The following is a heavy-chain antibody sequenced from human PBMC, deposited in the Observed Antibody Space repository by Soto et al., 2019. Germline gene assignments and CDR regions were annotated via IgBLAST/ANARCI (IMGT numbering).Heavy chain of an antibody. D-gene: IGHD6-19*01. J-gene: IGHJ4*02. V-gene: IGHV1-3*01. CDR2: INAGNGNT. CDR3: ARDGQWLDLDY. CDR1: GYSFTEYG. Sequence: GASVKVSCKTSGYSFTEYGLHWVRQAPGQRLEWMGWINAGNGNTKYSQKLQGRVTITRDTSASTAYMELSSLTSEDTAVYYCARDGQWLDLDYWGQGTLVNVSS.